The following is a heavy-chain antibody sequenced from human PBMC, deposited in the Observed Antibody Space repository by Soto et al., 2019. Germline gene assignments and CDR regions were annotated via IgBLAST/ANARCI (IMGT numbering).Heavy chain of an antibody. J-gene: IGHJ5*02. CDR1: GNTFTNFG. V-gene: IGHV1-18*01. Sequence: QGQLVQSGVEVQKPGASVKVSCSASGNTFTNFGVTWVRQAPGQGLEWMGWISPYTDDPSYAQKFQGRVTMTIDTSTRKAYLDRRSLTSDYTAVYDGARVIPGAEAWFHPWGQGTLVTVSS. CDR2: ISPYTDDP. CDR3: ARVIPGAEAWFHP. D-gene: IGHD2-2*01.